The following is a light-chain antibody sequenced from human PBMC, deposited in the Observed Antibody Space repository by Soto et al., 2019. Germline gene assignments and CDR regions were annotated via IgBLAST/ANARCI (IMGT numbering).Light chain of an antibody. CDR3: QQYGSSWT. CDR2: GAS. V-gene: IGKV3-20*01. Sequence: EVVLTQSAGALSLSPGERATLSCRAGQSVSSSYLAWYQQKPGQAPRLLIYGASSRATGIPDRFSGSGSGTDFTLTISRLEPEDFAVYYCQQYGSSWTFGQGTKVDIK. CDR1: QSVSSSY. J-gene: IGKJ1*01.